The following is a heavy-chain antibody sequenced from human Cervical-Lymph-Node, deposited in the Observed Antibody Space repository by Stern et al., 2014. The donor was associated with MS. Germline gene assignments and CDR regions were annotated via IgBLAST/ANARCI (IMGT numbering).Heavy chain of an antibody. D-gene: IGHD1/OR15-1a*01. V-gene: IGHV3-30*04. CDR1: GFTFASYA. Sequence: DQLVESGGDVVQPGRSLRLSCAASGFTFASYAINWVRQAPGKGLEWVTIISHDGSQKYYAASVQGRFTISRDDSKNTVFLQMNSLRAEDTAVYYCARVGGTGTLDYIDYWGQGTLVTVSS. J-gene: IGHJ4*02. CDR2: ISHDGSQK. CDR3: ARVGGTGTLDYIDY.